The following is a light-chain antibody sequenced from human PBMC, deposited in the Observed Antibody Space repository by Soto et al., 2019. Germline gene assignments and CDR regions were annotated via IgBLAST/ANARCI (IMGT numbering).Light chain of an antibody. CDR2: EVS. V-gene: IGLV2-14*01. Sequence: QSALTQPASVSGSPGQSVTISCTGTRSDVGAYNYVSWYQQQPDKAPKLILYEVSYRPSGVSDRFSGSKSGNTASLTISGLQAEDEADFYCSSYASRGTLVFGTGTKVTGL. CDR3: SSYASRGTLV. J-gene: IGLJ1*01. CDR1: RSDVGAYNY.